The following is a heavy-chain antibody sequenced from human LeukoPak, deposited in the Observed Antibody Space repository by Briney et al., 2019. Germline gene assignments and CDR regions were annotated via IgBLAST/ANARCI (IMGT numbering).Heavy chain of an antibody. CDR1: GGSISSYY. CDR3: ASATVYYDILTGYSPKFDY. D-gene: IGHD3-9*01. V-gene: IGHV4-59*01. CDR2: IYYSGST. J-gene: IGHJ4*02. Sequence: SETLSLTCTVSGGSISSYYWSWIRQPPGKGLEWIGYIYYSGSTNYNPSLTSRVTISVDTSKNQFSLKLSSVTAADTAVYYCASATVYYDILTGYSPKFDYWGQGTLVTVSS.